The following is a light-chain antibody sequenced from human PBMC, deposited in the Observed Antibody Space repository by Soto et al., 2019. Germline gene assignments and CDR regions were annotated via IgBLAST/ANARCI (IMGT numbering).Light chain of an antibody. CDR2: EVS. V-gene: IGLV2-14*01. J-gene: IGLJ1*01. CDR1: SSDVGSYDH. Sequence: QSALTQPASVSGSPGQSITISCSGTSSDVGSYDHVAWYQQFPGKTPKLMIYEVSNRPSGVFSRFSGSKSGNTASLTISGLQAEDEADYYCVSYTGSSTSDVFGSGTKATVL. CDR3: VSYTGSSTSDV.